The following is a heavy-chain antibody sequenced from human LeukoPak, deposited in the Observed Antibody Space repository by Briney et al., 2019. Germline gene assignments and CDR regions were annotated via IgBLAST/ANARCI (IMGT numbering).Heavy chain of an antibody. Sequence: ASVTVSCRASNYMFTRYGMSWVRQAPGQGLEWMGWISADNGNTNYVQKFQGRVTMTTDTSTSTAYMELRSLRSDDTAVHYCARALYHTFDYWGQGTLVTVSS. V-gene: IGHV1-18*01. CDR2: ISADNGNT. CDR1: NYMFTRYG. CDR3: ARALYHTFDY. D-gene: IGHD2-2*01. J-gene: IGHJ4*02.